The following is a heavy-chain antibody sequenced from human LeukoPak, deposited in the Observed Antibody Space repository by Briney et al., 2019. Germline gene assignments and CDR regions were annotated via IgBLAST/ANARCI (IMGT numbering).Heavy chain of an antibody. Sequence: PSETPSLTRTPSDDSTTIDFWTCIRHPPREGLEWIGYIHYSGRTEYNPSLKSRVTISIQTSKNQFSLKLTSVTDADAAIYYCARLPDVSGWPFDYWGQGILVTVSS. CDR2: IHYSGRT. D-gene: IGHD6-19*01. CDR1: DDSTTIDF. J-gene: IGHJ4*02. CDR3: ARLPDVSGWPFDY. V-gene: IGHV4-59*01.